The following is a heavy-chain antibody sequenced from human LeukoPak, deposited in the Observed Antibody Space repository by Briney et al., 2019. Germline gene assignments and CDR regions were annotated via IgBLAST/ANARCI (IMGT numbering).Heavy chain of an antibody. Sequence: PSETLSLTCTVSGGSISTYYWSWIRQPPGKGLDGIGYIYTSESTNYNPSLKSRVTISVDTSKNQFSLMLSSVTAADTAFYYCARRRTTGTTGYFDYWGRGILVTVSS. CDR1: GGSISTYY. CDR2: IYTSEST. V-gene: IGHV4-4*09. J-gene: IGHJ4*02. D-gene: IGHD1-1*01. CDR3: ARRRTTGTTGYFDY.